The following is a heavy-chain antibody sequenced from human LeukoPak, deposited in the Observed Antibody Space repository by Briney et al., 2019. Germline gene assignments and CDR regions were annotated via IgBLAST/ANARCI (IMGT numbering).Heavy chain of an antibody. CDR2: FDPEDGET. Sequence: ASVKVSCKVSGYTLTELSMHWVRQAPGKGLEWMGGFDPEDGETIYAQKFQGRVTMTEDTSTDTAYMELSSLRFEDTAVYYCATIPHTAMGYYYGMDVWGQGTTVTVSS. D-gene: IGHD5-18*01. CDR1: GYTLTELS. J-gene: IGHJ6*02. V-gene: IGHV1-24*01. CDR3: ATIPHTAMGYYYGMDV.